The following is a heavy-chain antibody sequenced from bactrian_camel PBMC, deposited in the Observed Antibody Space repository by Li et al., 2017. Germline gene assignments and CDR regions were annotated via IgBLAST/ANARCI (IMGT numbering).Heavy chain of an antibody. CDR3: AADFTRWRACRSAERTWGY. J-gene: IGHJ6*01. D-gene: IGHD1*01. Sequence: HVQLVESGGGSVQAGGSLRLSCSYSGFTFNEDNMFWYRQTTPGNECELVSELSADGNIVYADSVKGRFTISQGNAENTVYLHMNDLKPEDTGVYYCAADFTRWRACRSAERTWGYSGQGTQVTVS. V-gene: IGHV3S53*01. CDR1: GFTFNEDN. CDR2: LSADGNI.